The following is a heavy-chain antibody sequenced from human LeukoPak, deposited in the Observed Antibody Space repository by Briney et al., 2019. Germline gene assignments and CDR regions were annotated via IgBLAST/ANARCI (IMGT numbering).Heavy chain of an antibody. V-gene: IGHV4-34*01. J-gene: IGHJ3*02. CDR1: GGSFSGYY. Sequence: SETLSLTCAVYGGSFSGYYWSWIRQPPGKGLEWIGEINHSGSTNYNPSLKSRVTISVDTSKSQFSLKLSSVTAADTAVYYCAREDTRGYSYGPDAFDIWGQGTMVTVSS. D-gene: IGHD5-18*01. CDR2: INHSGST. CDR3: AREDTRGYSYGPDAFDI.